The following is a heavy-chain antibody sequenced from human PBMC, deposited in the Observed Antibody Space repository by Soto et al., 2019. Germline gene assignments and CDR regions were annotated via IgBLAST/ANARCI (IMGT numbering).Heavy chain of an antibody. V-gene: IGHV1-8*01. CDR1: GYTFTSYD. CDR3: AKDPTALGYCSSTSCYDWFDP. D-gene: IGHD2-2*01. Sequence: ASVKVSCKASGYTFTSYDINWVRQATGQGLEWMGWMNPNSGNTGYAQKFQGRVTMTRNTSISTAYMELSSLRAEDTAVYYCAKDPTALGYCSSTSCYDWFDPWGQGTLVTVSS. CDR2: MNPNSGNT. J-gene: IGHJ5*02.